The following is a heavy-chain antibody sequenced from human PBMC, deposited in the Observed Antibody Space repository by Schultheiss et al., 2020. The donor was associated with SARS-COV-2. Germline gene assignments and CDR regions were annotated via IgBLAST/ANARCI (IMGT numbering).Heavy chain of an antibody. CDR1: GGSFSGYY. Sequence: SETLSLTCAVYGGSFSGYYWSWIRQPPGKGLEWIGEINHSGSTNYNPSLKSRVTISVDTSKNQFSLKLSSVTAADTAVYYCARAAYCGGDCYQELWGQGTLVTVSS. CDR2: INHSGST. CDR3: ARAAYCGGDCYQEL. V-gene: IGHV4-34*01. D-gene: IGHD2-21*02. J-gene: IGHJ4*02.